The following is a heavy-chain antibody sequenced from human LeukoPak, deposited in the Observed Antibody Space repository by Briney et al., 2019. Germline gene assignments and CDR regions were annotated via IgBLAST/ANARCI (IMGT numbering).Heavy chain of an antibody. CDR1: GGSISSYY. Sequence: IPSETLSLTCTVSGGSISSYYWSWIRQPPGKGLEWIGYIYYSGSTNYNPSLKSRVTISVDTPKNQFSLKLSSVTAADTAVYYCAREYRGIDYWGQGTLVTVSS. CDR3: AREYRGIDY. CDR2: IYYSGST. D-gene: IGHD3-16*01. J-gene: IGHJ4*02. V-gene: IGHV4-59*01.